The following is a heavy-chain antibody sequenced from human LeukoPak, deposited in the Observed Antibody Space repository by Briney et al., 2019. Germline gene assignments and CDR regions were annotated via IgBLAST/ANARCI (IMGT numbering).Heavy chain of an antibody. Sequence: GGSLRLSCAASGFTFSSYVMSWVRQAPGKGLEWVSAISGGGGSTYYADSVKGRFTISRDNSKNTLYLLMNSLRAEDTAVYYCAQDDGYRTFDSWGQGTLVTVSS. J-gene: IGHJ4*02. V-gene: IGHV3-23*01. CDR2: ISGGGGST. CDR1: GFTFSSYV. CDR3: AQDDGYRTFDS. D-gene: IGHD5-12*01.